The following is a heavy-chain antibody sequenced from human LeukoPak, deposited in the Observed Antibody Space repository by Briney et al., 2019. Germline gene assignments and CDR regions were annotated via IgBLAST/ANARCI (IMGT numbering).Heavy chain of an antibody. V-gene: IGHV3-21*01. CDR2: ISSSSSYI. Sequence: GGSLRLSCAASGFTFSSYSMNWVRQAPGKGLEWVSSISSSSSYIYYADSVKGRFTISRDNAKNSLYLQMNSLRAEDTAVYYCARGPWYSSGWYKYYFDYWGQGTLVTVSS. J-gene: IGHJ4*02. CDR1: GFTFSSYS. CDR3: ARGPWYSSGWYKYYFDY. D-gene: IGHD6-19*01.